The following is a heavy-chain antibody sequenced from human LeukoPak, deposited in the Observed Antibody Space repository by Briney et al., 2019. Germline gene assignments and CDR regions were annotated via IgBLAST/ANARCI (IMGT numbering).Heavy chain of an antibody. Sequence: GASVKVSCKASGYTFTRYYMHWVRQAPGPGLEWMGMIDPNGGSATYGQKFQGRVTMTRDTSTSTVYMELSSLRSEDTAVYFCARHLIKDIVVVPATPPSYYMDGWGKGTSVTVSS. CDR2: IDPNGGSA. CDR3: ARHLIKDIVVVPATPPSYYMDG. V-gene: IGHV1-46*01. J-gene: IGHJ6*03. CDR1: GYTFTRYY. D-gene: IGHD2-2*01.